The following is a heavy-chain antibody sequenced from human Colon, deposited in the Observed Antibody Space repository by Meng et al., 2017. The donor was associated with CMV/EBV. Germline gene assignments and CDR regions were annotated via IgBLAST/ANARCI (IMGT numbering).Heavy chain of an antibody. J-gene: IGHJ4*02. CDR2: INPNSGGT. CDR1: GYTFTGYY. CDR3: ARDLRVWFGEFKN. Sequence: QVQLVQSGAEVEKSGASVKVFCKASGYTFTGYYMHWVRQAPGQGLEWMGWINPNSGGTNYAQKFQGRVTMTRDTSISTAYMELSRLRSDDTAVYYCARDLRVWFGEFKNWGQGTLVTVSS. V-gene: IGHV1-2*02. D-gene: IGHD3-10*01.